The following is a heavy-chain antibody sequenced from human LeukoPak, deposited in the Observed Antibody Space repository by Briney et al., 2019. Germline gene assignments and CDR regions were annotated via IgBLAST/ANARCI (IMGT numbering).Heavy chain of an antibody. CDR1: GGSFSGYY. V-gene: IGHV4-34*01. J-gene: IGHJ4*02. Sequence: KPSETLSLTCAVYGGSFSGYYWSWIRQPPGKGLEWIGEINHSGSTNYNPSLKSRVTISVDTSKNQFSLKLSSVTAADTAVYYCARRAAGRRGFFDYWGQGTLVTVSS. D-gene: IGHD6-13*01. CDR3: ARRAAGRRGFFDY. CDR2: INHSGST.